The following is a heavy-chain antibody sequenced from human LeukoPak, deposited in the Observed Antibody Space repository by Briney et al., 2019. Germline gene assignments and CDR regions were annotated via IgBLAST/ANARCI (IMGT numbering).Heavy chain of an antibody. Sequence: PSETLSLTCTVSGGSISSSSYYWGWIRQPPGKGLEWIGSIYYSGSTYYNPSLKSRVTISVDTSKNQFSLKLSSVTAADTAVYYCARAPIAAAGREEKNFDYWGQGTLVTVSS. CDR2: IYYSGST. CDR1: GGSISSSSYY. V-gene: IGHV4-39*01. J-gene: IGHJ4*02. CDR3: ARAPIAAAGREEKNFDY. D-gene: IGHD6-13*01.